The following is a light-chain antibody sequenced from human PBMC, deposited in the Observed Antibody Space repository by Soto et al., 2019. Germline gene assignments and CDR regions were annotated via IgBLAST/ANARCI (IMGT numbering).Light chain of an antibody. CDR1: NRDVGAYNY. V-gene: IGLV2-8*01. J-gene: IGLJ2*01. CDR2: EVN. Sequence: QSALTQPPSASGSPGQSVTISCTGTNRDVGAYNYVSWYQQQPGKAPELMIYEVNKRPSGVPDRFSGSKSGNTASLTVSGLQAEDEADYYCSSYAGANHLVFGGGTKLTVL. CDR3: SSYAGANHLV.